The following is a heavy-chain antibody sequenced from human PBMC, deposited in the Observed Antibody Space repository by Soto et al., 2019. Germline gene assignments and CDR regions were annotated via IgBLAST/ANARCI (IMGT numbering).Heavy chain of an antibody. CDR3: ARDGASRVHYYYYGMDV. Sequence: GRSLRLSCAASGFTFSSYSMNWVRQAPGKGLEWVSYISSSSSTIYYADSVKGRFTISRDNAKNSLYLQMDSLRDEDTAVYYCARDGASRVHYYYYGMDVWGQGATVTVSS. J-gene: IGHJ6*02. V-gene: IGHV3-48*02. CDR2: ISSSSSTI. CDR1: GFTFSSYS. D-gene: IGHD3-16*01.